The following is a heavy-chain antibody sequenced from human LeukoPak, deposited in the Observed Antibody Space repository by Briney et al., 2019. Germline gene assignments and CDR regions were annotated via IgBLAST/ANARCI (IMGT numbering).Heavy chain of an antibody. D-gene: IGHD3-3*01. V-gene: IGHV1-69*04. J-gene: IGHJ4*02. CDR3: ARAVTLYDPFDY. Sequence: SVKVSCKAPGGTFSSYAISWVRQAPGQGLEWMGRIIPILGIANYAQKFQGRVTITADKSTSTAYMELSSLRSEDTAVYYCARAVTLYDPFDYWGQGTLVTVSS. CDR1: GGTFSSYA. CDR2: IIPILGIA.